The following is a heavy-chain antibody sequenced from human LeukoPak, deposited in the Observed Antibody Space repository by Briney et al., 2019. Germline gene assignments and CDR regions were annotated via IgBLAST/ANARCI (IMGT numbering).Heavy chain of an antibody. Sequence: GGSLRLSCAASGFTFSSYGMHWVRQAPGKGLEWVAVISYDGSNKYYADSVKGRFIISRDNSKNTLYLQMNSLRAEDTAVYYCAKDSGYSGYDPKADYWGQGTLVTVSS. CDR3: AKDSGYSGYDPKADY. CDR2: ISYDGSNK. V-gene: IGHV3-30*18. D-gene: IGHD5-12*01. CDR1: GFTFSSYG. J-gene: IGHJ4*02.